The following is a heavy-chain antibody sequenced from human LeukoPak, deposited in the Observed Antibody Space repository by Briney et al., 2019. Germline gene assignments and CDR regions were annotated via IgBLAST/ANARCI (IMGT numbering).Heavy chain of an antibody. D-gene: IGHD3-10*01. V-gene: IGHV1-69*05. CDR1: GGTFNSYA. J-gene: IGHJ5*02. Sequence: ASVKVSCKASGGTFNSYAISWVRQAPGQGLEWMGGIIPIFGTANYAQKFQGRVTITTDESTSTAYMELSSLRSEDTAVYYCASGTGIDYNRFDPWGQGTLVTVSS. CDR2: IIPIFGTA. CDR3: ASGTGIDYNRFDP.